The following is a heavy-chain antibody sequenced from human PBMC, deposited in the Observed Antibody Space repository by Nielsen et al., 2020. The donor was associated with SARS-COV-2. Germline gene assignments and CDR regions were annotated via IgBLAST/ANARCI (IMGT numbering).Heavy chain of an antibody. CDR1: GFTFDDYA. J-gene: IGHJ3*02. CDR2: ISWNSGSI. CDR3: AKFPSGNDAFDI. V-gene: IGHV3-9*01. D-gene: IGHD3-10*01. Sequence: GGSLRLSCAASGFTFDDYAMHWVRQAPGKGLEWVSGISWNSGSIGYADSVKGRFTISRDNAKNPLYLQMNSLRAEDTALYYCAKFPSGNDAFDIWGQGTMVAVSS.